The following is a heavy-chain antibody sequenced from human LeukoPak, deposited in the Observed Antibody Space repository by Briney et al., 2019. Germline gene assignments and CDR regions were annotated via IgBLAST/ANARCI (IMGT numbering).Heavy chain of an antibody. Sequence: GGSLRLSCAASGFTFSTYAMTWVRQAPGKGLEWVAFIRYDGSNKYYADSVKGRFTISRDNSKNTLYLQMNSLRAEDTAVYYCAKNAALSEVFDYWGQGTLVTVSS. J-gene: IGHJ4*02. D-gene: IGHD2-2*01. CDR3: AKNAALSEVFDY. V-gene: IGHV3-30*02. CDR1: GFTFSTYA. CDR2: IRYDGSNK.